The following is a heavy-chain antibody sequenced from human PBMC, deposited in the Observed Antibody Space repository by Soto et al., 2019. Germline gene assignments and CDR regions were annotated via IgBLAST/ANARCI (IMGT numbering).Heavy chain of an antibody. CDR2: ISYDGSNK. V-gene: IGHV3-30*03. D-gene: IGHD6-13*01. CDR3: TRDASRDSSARGWFDP. CDR1: GFTFSSYG. J-gene: IGHJ5*02. Sequence: GGSLRLSCAASGFTFSSYGMHWVRQAPGKGLEWVAVISYDGSNKYYADSVKGRFTISRDNSKNTLYLQMNSLRAEDTAVYYCTRDASRDSSARGWFDPWGPVTLVTISS.